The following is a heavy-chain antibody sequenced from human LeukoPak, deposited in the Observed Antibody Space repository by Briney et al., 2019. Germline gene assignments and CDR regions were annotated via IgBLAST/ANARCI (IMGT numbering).Heavy chain of an antibody. CDR3: ARDTITPGDYYYYGMDV. CDR2: IYTSGST. Sequence: TSETLSLTCTVSGGSISSYYWSWIRQPAGKGLEWIGRIYTSGSTNYNPSLKSRVTMSVDTSKNQFSLKLSSVTAADTAVYYCARDTITPGDYYYYGMDVWGQGTTVTVSS. V-gene: IGHV4-4*07. J-gene: IGHJ6*02. CDR1: GGSISSYY. D-gene: IGHD3-10*01.